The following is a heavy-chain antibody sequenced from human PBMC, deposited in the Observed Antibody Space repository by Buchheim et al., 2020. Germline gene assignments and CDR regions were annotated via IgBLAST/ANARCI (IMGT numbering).Heavy chain of an antibody. Sequence: QVQLQESGPGLVKPSETLSLTCSVSGGSISGHYWSWTRQSPGKGLEWIGYVFFSGSSNYNPSLKSRATISVDTSKNQFSLELSSVTAADTAVYYCARTLTKESWSGFWWFDPWGQGTL. D-gene: IGHD3-3*01. CDR1: GGSISGHY. J-gene: IGHJ5*02. CDR2: VFFSGSS. V-gene: IGHV4-59*11. CDR3: ARTLTKESWSGFWWFDP.